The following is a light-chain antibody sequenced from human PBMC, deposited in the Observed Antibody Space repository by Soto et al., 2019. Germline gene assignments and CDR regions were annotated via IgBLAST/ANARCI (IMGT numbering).Light chain of an antibody. CDR1: QSVTTF. CDR3: QQRSNWPPIT. CDR2: DAS. V-gene: IGKV3-11*01. J-gene: IGKJ5*01. Sequence: DIVLTQSPATLSLSPGERATLSCRASQSVTTFLVWYQQRPGQAPRLLIYDASHRAAGIPARFSGSGFGTDFTLTISSLEPEDAAVYYCQQRSNWPPITFGQGTRLEIK.